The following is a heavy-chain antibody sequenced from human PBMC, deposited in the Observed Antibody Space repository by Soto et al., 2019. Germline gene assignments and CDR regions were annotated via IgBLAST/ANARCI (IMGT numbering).Heavy chain of an antibody. V-gene: IGHV1-3*01. CDR2: INPDNGNT. Sequence: QVQLVQSGAEVKKPGASVKISCKASGYTFTRYTMNWVRQAPGQRLEWMGWINPDNGNTKSSQKFQDRVIITRDTSASTAYLGLSSLRSEGTAVYYCSKGIATGQVDPLGQGTLVTVSS. J-gene: IGHJ5*02. CDR3: SKGIATGQVDP. CDR1: GYTFTRYT. D-gene: IGHD2-15*01.